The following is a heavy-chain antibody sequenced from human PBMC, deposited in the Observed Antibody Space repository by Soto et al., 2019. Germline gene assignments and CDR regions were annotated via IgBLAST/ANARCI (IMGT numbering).Heavy chain of an antibody. CDR2: ISGSGGST. CDR3: AKGMGPYLHYYGMDV. Sequence: GGSLRLSCAASGFTFSSYAMSWVRQAPGKGLEWVSAISGSGGSTYYADSVKGRFTISRDNSKNTLYLQMNSLRAEDTAVYYCAKGMGPYLHYYGMDVWGQGTTVTVSS. D-gene: IGHD2-8*01. J-gene: IGHJ6*02. V-gene: IGHV3-23*01. CDR1: GFTFSSYA.